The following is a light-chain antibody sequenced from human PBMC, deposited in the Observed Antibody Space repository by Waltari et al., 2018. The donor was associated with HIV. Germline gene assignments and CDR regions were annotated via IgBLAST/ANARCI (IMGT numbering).Light chain of an antibody. V-gene: IGLV2-14*01. J-gene: IGLJ3*02. Sequence: QSALTQPASVSGSPGQSITISCTGTSSDVGGYNYVSWYQHHPGKAPKLLMYDLTSRPSGVSNRFSGSKSGNMASLTISGLQAEDEADYYCCSYRISSTVVFGGGTKLTVL. CDR1: SSDVGGYNY. CDR2: DLT. CDR3: CSYRISSTVV.